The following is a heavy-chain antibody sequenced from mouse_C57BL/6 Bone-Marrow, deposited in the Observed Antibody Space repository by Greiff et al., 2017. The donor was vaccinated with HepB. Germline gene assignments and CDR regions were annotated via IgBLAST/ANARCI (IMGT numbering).Heavy chain of an antibody. J-gene: IGHJ3*01. CDR3: ARSGTAQAPFAY. D-gene: IGHD3-2*02. V-gene: IGHV1-4*01. Sequence: VQLQQSGAELARPGASVKMSCKASGYTFTSYTMHWVKQRPGQGLEWIGYINPSSGYTKYNQKFKDKATLTADKSSSTAYMQLSSPTSEDSAVYYCARSGTAQAPFAYWGQGTLVTVSA. CDR1: GYTFTSYT. CDR2: INPSSGYT.